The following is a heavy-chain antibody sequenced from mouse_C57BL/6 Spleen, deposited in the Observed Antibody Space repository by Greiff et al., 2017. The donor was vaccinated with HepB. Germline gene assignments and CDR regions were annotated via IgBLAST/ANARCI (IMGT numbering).Heavy chain of an antibody. D-gene: IGHD2-1*01. Sequence: EVHLVESGPELVKPGASVKISCKASGYSFTGYYMNWVKQSPEKSLEWIGEINPSTGGTTYNQKFKAKATLTVDKSSSTAYMQLKSLTSEDSAVYYCARQVTGFDYWGQGTTLTVSS. J-gene: IGHJ2*01. CDR1: GYSFTGYY. CDR2: INPSTGGT. CDR3: ARQVTGFDY. V-gene: IGHV1-42*01.